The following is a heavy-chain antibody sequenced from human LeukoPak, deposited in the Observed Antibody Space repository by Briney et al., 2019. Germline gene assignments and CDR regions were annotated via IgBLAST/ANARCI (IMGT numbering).Heavy chain of an antibody. Sequence: ASVKVSCKASGYTFTSYGISWVRQAPGQGLEWMGIINPSGGSTSYAQKFQGRVTMTRDMSTSTVYMELSSLRSEDTAVYHCARVYSGSYYDYWGQGTLVTVSS. CDR1: GYTFTSYG. D-gene: IGHD1-26*01. V-gene: IGHV1-46*01. J-gene: IGHJ4*02. CDR2: INPSGGST. CDR3: ARVYSGSYYDY.